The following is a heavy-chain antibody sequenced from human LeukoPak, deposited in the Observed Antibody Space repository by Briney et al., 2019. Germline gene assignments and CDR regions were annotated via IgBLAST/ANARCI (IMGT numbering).Heavy chain of an antibody. Sequence: GGSLRLSCAASGFTFNTHAMSWVRQAPGKGLEWVSGINGNGASTYYSDSVKGRFTISRDNSKNTLYLQMRSLRAEDTAVYYCARDQGYSYYYLDYWGQGTLVTVPS. V-gene: IGHV3-23*01. CDR1: GFTFNTHA. D-gene: IGHD5-18*01. J-gene: IGHJ4*02. CDR2: INGNGAST. CDR3: ARDQGYSYYYLDY.